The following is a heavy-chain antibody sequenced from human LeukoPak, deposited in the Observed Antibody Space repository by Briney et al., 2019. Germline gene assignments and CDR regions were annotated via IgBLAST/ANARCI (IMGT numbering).Heavy chain of an antibody. CDR2: FRESGGT. CDR3: ARATYSSSWYGFDP. D-gene: IGHD6-13*01. J-gene: IGHJ5*02. CDR1: GESLNSYY. V-gene: IGHV4-34*01. Sequence: SETLSLTCAVYGESLNSYYWSWIRQAPGKGLEWIGEFRESGGTNYNPSLTSRVTMSVDTSKNQFSLKLSSVTAADTAVYYCARATYSSSWYGFDPWGQGTLVTVSS.